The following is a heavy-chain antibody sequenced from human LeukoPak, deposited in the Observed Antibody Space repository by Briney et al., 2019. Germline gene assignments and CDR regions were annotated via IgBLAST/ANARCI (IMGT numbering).Heavy chain of an antibody. J-gene: IGHJ4*02. V-gene: IGHV3-15*01. Sequence: GGSLRLSCATSGLTFTNAWMRWVRQAPGKGLEWVGRIKSKTDGGTVDYAPPVKGRFTISRDDSRNTLSLEMNFLKTEDTAVYYCTTHPGNDRIFWGQGTLVSVSS. CDR2: IKSKTDGGTV. CDR1: GLTFTNAW. CDR3: TTHPGNDRIF. D-gene: IGHD1-1*01.